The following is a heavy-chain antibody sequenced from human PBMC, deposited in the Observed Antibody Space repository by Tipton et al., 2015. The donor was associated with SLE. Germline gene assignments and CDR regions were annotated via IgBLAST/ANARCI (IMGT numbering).Heavy chain of an antibody. J-gene: IGHJ6*02. CDR2: IYYSGST. CDR3: ARVQEGGYYYYGMDV. V-gene: IGHV4-38-2*02. CDR1: GGSISSGYY. Sequence: TLSLTCTVSGGSISSGYYWVWVRQPPGKGVEWIGSIYYSGSTYYNPSLKSRVTISRDTSKNQFSLNLSSVTAADTAVYYCARVQEGGYYYYGMDVWGQGTAVTVSS. D-gene: IGHD3-16*01.